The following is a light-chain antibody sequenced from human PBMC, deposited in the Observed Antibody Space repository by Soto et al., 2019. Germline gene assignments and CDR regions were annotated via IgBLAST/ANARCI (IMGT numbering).Light chain of an antibody. V-gene: IGKV3-20*01. CDR3: QQYGSSGT. J-gene: IGKJ1*01. Sequence: EIVMTQSPATLAVAPGDTATLSGRASQSLGGNWAWYQQKPGQAPRLLIYGASNRATGIPDRFSGSGSGTDFTLTISRLEPEDFAVYYCQQYGSSGTFGQGTKVDIK. CDR1: QSLGGN. CDR2: GAS.